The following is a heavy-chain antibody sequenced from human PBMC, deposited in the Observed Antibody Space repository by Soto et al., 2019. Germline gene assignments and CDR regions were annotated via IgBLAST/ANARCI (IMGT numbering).Heavy chain of an antibody. V-gene: IGHV3-23*01. CDR1: GFTFSSYA. D-gene: IGHD2-2*02. Sequence: EVQLLESGGGLVQPGGSLRLSCAASGFTFSSYAMSWVRQAPGKGLEWVSAISGSGGSTYYADSVKGRFTISRDNSKNPLYLQMNSLRAEDTAVYYCAKVGCSSTSCYTVWGQGTLVTVSS. J-gene: IGHJ4*02. CDR2: ISGSGGST. CDR3: AKVGCSSTSCYTV.